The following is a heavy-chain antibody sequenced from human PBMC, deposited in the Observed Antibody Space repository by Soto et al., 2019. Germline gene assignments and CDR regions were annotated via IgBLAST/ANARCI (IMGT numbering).Heavy chain of an antibody. J-gene: IGHJ4*02. D-gene: IGHD6-6*01. Sequence: QITLKESGPTLVKPTQTLTLTCTFSGFSLSTSGVGVGWIRQPPGTALEWLALIYWDADKRYSPSLKSRLTITKDASKNQVVLTMTNMDPVDTATYYCAHSPHRYSSSWYFDYWGQGTLVTVSS. CDR3: AHSPHRYSSSWYFDY. V-gene: IGHV2-5*02. CDR1: GFSLSTSGVG. CDR2: IYWDADK.